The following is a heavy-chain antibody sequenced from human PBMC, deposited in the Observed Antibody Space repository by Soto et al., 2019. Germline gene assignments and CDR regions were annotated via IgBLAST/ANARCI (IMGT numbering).Heavy chain of an antibody. CDR2: INSGSTTI. V-gene: IGHV3-48*01. CDR1: GFSFSSHI. CDR3: LNGDYY. D-gene: IGHD4-17*01. J-gene: IGHJ4*02. Sequence: EEQLVESGGGLVQPGGSLRLCCAASGFSFSSHIMYWVRQAPGKGLEWVSSINSGSTTIYYADSVQGRFTISRDNAKNSLYLQMNSLRADDTAVYYCLNGDYYVGQGTLVTVSS.